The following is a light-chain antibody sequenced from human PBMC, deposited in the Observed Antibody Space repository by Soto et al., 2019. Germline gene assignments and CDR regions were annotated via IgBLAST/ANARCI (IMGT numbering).Light chain of an antibody. Sequence: QSALTQPPSASGSPGQSVTISCTGTSSDVGGYNYVSWYQQHPGKAHKLMIYEVFKRPSGVPDRFSGSKSGNTASLTVSGLQAEDEADYYCSSYAGSNNFDVFGTGTKVTVL. CDR2: EVF. J-gene: IGLJ1*01. V-gene: IGLV2-8*01. CDR1: SSDVGGYNY. CDR3: SSYAGSNNFDV.